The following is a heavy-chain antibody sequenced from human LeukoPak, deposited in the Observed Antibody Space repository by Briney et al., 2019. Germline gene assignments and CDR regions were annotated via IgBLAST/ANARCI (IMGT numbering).Heavy chain of an antibody. J-gene: IGHJ4*02. CDR3: VNLGYSD. Sequence: GGSLRLSCEASGFSFSAAWMTWVRQAPGKGLEWVATIKNDGSDKYYVDSVKGRFTLSRDNAKNSVYMQMNSLRVEDTAVYYCVNLGYSDGGQGTLVTVSS. D-gene: IGHD5-12*01. CDR1: GFSFSAAW. V-gene: IGHV3-7*01. CDR2: IKNDGSDK.